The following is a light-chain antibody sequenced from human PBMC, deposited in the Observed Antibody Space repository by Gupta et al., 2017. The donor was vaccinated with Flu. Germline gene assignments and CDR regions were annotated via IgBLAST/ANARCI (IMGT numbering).Light chain of an antibody. CDR3: QQYNTYSFT. CDR1: QNINTW. Sequence: DVQLTPSPSTLSASVGDRVTITCRASQNINTWVAWYQQRPGKAPRLLMYKASILETGVPSSFSGSGSGTEFTLTISSLQPDDFATYYCQQYNTYSFTFGPGTKVDIK. V-gene: IGKV1-5*03. J-gene: IGKJ3*01. CDR2: KAS.